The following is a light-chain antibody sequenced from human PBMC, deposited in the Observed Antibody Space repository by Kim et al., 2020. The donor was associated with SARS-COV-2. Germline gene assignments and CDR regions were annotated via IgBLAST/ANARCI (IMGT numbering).Light chain of an antibody. CDR2: EVS. J-gene: IGLJ3*02. CDR1: SSDVGSYNL. Sequence: GQSIHISCTGASSDVGSYNLVAWYQQHPGKAPKLMIYEVSKRPSGVSDRFSGSKSGNTASLTISGLQAEDEADYYCCSYTGSYAWMFGGGTRLTVL. CDR3: CSYTGSYAWM. V-gene: IGLV2-23*02.